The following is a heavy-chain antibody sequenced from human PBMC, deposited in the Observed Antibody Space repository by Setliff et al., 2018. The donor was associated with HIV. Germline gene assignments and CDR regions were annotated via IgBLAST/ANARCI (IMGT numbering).Heavy chain of an antibody. CDR2: IKYDGSYK. J-gene: IGHJ3*01. V-gene: IGHV3-7*01. CDR1: GFTLSGYW. D-gene: IGHD6-19*01. Sequence: GGSLRLSCAASGFTLSGYWMSWVRQAPGKGLEWVANIKYDGSYKQYVDSVKGRFTISRDDAKNLLYLQMNSLRAEDTSVYYCARDHTDGWYHGEHAAFALWGQGTVVTVSS. CDR3: ARDHTDGWYHGEHAAFAL.